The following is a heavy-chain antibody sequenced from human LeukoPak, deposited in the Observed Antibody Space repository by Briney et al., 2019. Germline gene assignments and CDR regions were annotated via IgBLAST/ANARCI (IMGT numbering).Heavy chain of an antibody. D-gene: IGHD3-10*01. V-gene: IGHV1-69*01. CDR2: IIPIFGTA. Sequence: SVKVSCKASGGTFSSYAISWVRQAPGQGLEWMGGIIPIFGTANYARKFQGRVTITADESTSTAYMELSSLRSEDTAVYYCARGLIPNYYGSGSYYNPFDYWGQGTLVTVSS. CDR1: GGTFSSYA. J-gene: IGHJ4*02. CDR3: ARGLIPNYYGSGSYYNPFDY.